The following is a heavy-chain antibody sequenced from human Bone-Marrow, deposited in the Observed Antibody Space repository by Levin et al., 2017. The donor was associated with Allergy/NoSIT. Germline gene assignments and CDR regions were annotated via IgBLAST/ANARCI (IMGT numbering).Heavy chain of an antibody. V-gene: IGHV1-2*06. CDR3: ARYYNSYDS. D-gene: IGHD3-10*01. CDR2: INPNSGVP. CDR1: GFTFTGSY. J-gene: IGHJ5*01. Sequence: GESLKISCKASGFTFTGSYIHWVRQTPRHGLEWMGRINPNSGVPNYAQRFQDRVAMTRDTSISTAYMELSRLGSDDTAIYYCARYYNSYDSWGQGTLVTVSS.